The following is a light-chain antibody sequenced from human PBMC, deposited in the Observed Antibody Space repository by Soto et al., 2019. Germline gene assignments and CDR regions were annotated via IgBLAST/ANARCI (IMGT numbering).Light chain of an antibody. CDR3: LLSYSATVV. Sequence: QAVVTQEPSLTVSPGGTVTLTCGSSTGAVTTGHYPYWFQQKPGQAPRTLIYDTTNRHSWTPARISGSLLGGKAALTLSGAQPEDEAEYYCLLSYSATVVFGGGTKVTVL. J-gene: IGLJ2*01. CDR2: DTT. CDR1: TGAVTTGHY. V-gene: IGLV7-46*01.